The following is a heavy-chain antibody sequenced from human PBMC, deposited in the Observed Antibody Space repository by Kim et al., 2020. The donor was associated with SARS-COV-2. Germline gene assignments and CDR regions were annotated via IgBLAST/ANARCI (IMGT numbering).Heavy chain of an antibody. CDR1: GFTFSSYA. V-gene: IGHV3-30-3*01. CDR3: ARAYGGSYLKAFDY. D-gene: IGHD1-26*01. CDR2: ISYDGSNK. J-gene: IGHJ4*02. Sequence: GGSLRLSCAASGFTFSSYAINWVRQAPGKGLEWVAVISYDGSNKYYADSVKGRFTISRDNSKNTLYLQMNSLRAEDTAVYYCARAYGGSYLKAFDYWGQGTLVTVSS.